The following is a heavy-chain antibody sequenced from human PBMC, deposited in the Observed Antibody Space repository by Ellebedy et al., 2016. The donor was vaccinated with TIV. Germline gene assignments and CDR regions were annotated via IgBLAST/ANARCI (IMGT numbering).Heavy chain of an antibody. CDR1: GFNLSDYY. CDR3: AKVRSLRDYVWGSYYYYAMDV. CDR2: ISSSSTYT. V-gene: IGHV3-11*05. D-gene: IGHD3-16*01. Sequence: GESLKISCAASGFNLSDYYMSWIRQAPGKGLEWISIISSSSTYTNYADSVKCRFTISRDNAKNTLYLQMNSLRAEDKAVYYCAKVRSLRDYVWGSYYYYAMDVWGQGTTVTVSS. J-gene: IGHJ6*02.